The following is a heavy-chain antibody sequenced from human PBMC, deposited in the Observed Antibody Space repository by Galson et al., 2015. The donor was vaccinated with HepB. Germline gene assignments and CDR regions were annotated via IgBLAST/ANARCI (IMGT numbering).Heavy chain of an antibody. CDR3: ARYSSGWGKFYFDY. CDR2: IYSGGNT. Sequence: SLRLSCAASGITVSSNYMSWVRQAPGKGLEWVSLIYSGGNTYYADSVKGRFIISRDNSKNTLYLQMNSLRAEDTAVYYCARYSSGWGKFYFDYWGQGTLVTVSS. D-gene: IGHD6-19*01. V-gene: IGHV3-53*01. J-gene: IGHJ4*02. CDR1: GITVSSNY.